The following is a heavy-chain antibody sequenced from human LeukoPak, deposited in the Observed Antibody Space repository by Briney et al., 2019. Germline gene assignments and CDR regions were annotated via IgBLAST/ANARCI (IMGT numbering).Heavy chain of an antibody. CDR2: IIPIFGTA. CDR1: GGTFSSYA. Sequence: SVKVSCKASGGTFSSYAISWVRQAPGQGLEWMGGIIPIFGTANYAQKFQGRVTITADESTSTAYMELSSLRSEDTAVYYCARGEIVVVVAATEGWFDPWGQGTLVTVSS. V-gene: IGHV1-69*01. J-gene: IGHJ5*02. D-gene: IGHD2-15*01. CDR3: ARGEIVVVVAATEGWFDP.